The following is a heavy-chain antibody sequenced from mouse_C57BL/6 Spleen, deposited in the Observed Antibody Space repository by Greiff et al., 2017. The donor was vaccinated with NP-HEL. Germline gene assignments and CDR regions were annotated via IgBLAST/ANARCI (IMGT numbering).Heavy chain of an antibody. D-gene: IGHD1-1*01. CDR1: GYSITSGYY. Sequence: DVKLQESGPGLVKPSQSLSLTCSVTGYSITSGYYWNWIRQFPGNKLEWMGYISYDGSNNYNPSLKNRISITRDTSKNQFFLKLNSVTTEDTATYYCARGGDYYYGSSLDYWGQGTTLTVSS. CDR2: ISYDGSN. CDR3: ARGGDYYYGSSLDY. J-gene: IGHJ2*01. V-gene: IGHV3-6*01.